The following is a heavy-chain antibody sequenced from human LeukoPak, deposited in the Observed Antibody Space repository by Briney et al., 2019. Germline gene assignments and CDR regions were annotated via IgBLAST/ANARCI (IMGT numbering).Heavy chain of an antibody. V-gene: IGHV3-23*01. CDR2: VTGSSGGT. CDR3: AKRGHSTSSWFDP. CDR1: GFTFSSYA. J-gene: IGHJ5*02. D-gene: IGHD6-6*01. Sequence: GGSLRLSCAASGFTFSSYAMTWVRQAPGKGLEWVSAVTGSSGGTYYADSVKGRFTISRDDSKSTLYLQMNSLRVEDTAVYYCAKRGHSTSSWFDPWGQGTLVIVSS.